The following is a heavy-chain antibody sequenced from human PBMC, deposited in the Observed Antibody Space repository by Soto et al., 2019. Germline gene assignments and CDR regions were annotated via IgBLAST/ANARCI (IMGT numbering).Heavy chain of an antibody. V-gene: IGHV1-2*04. J-gene: IGHJ3*02. CDR3: ARRYDYIWGSYRYTGGVSAFDI. CDR2: INPNSGGT. CDR1: GYTFTGYY. Sequence: QVQLVQSGAEVKKPGASVKVSCKASGYTFTGYYMHWVRQAPGQGLEWMGWINPNSGGTNYAQKFQGWVTMTRDTSISTAYMELSRLRSDDTAVYYCARRYDYIWGSYRYTGGVSAFDIWGQGTMVTVSS. D-gene: IGHD3-16*02.